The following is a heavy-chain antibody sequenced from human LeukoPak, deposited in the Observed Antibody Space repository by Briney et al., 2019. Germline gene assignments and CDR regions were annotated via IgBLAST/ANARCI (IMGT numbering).Heavy chain of an antibody. D-gene: IGHD6-13*01. CDR3: ARGGVAAAVIFDY. CDR1: GGSISSGGYY. Sequence: SETLSLTCTVSGGSISSGGYYWSWTRQHPGKGLEWIGYIYYSGSTYYNPSLKSRVTISVDTSKNQFSLKLSSVTAADTAVYYCARGGVAAAVIFDYWGQGTLVTVSS. J-gene: IGHJ4*02. CDR2: IYYSGST. V-gene: IGHV4-31*03.